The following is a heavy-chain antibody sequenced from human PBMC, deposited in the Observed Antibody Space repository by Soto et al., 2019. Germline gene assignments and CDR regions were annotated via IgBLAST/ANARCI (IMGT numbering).Heavy chain of an antibody. D-gene: IGHD2-15*01. J-gene: IGHJ4*02. V-gene: IGHV3-21*01. Sequence: GGSLRLSCAASGFTFSSYSMNWVRQAPGKGLEWVSSISSSSSYIYYADSVKGRFTISRDNAKNSLYLQMNSLRAEDTAVYYCARDGYCSGGSCPLDYWGQGTLVTVSS. CDR1: GFTFSSYS. CDR3: ARDGYCSGGSCPLDY. CDR2: ISSSSSYI.